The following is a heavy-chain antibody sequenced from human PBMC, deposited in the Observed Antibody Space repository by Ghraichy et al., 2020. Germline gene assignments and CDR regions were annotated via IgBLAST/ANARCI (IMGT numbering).Heavy chain of an antibody. J-gene: IGHJ5*02. CDR2: IIPIFGTA. Sequence: SVKVSCKASGGTFSSYAISWVRQAPGQGLEWMGGIIPIFGTANYAQKFQGRVTITADESTSTAYMELSSLRSEDTAVYYCARVPFDCSSTSCYNNWFDPWGQGTLVTVSS. CDR3: ARVPFDCSSTSCYNNWFDP. D-gene: IGHD2-2*01. V-gene: IGHV1-69*13. CDR1: GGTFSSYA.